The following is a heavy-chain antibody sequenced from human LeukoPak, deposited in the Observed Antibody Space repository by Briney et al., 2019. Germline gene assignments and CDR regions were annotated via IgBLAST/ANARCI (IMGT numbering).Heavy chain of an antibody. Sequence: ASVKVSCKASGYTFTGYYMHWVRQAPGQGLEWMGWINPNSGGTNYAQKLQGRVTMTTDTSTSTAYMELRSLRSDDTAVYYCARLGHYYDSSGYGYNWFDPWGQGTLVTVSS. CDR3: ARLGHYYDSSGYGYNWFDP. D-gene: IGHD3-22*01. CDR1: GYTFTGYY. V-gene: IGHV1-2*02. J-gene: IGHJ5*02. CDR2: INPNSGGT.